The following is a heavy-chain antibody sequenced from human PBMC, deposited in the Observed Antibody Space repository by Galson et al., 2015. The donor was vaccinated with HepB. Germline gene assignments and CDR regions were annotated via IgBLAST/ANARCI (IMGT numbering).Heavy chain of an antibody. CDR3: AKASGPAAGYLDD. CDR1: GSSFNTYA. J-gene: IGHJ4*02. D-gene: IGHD6-13*01. CDR2: ISASGRVT. V-gene: IGHV3-23*01. Sequence: SLRLSCAASGSSFNTYAMSWVRQAPGKGLEWVSGISASGRVTYYAESLKGRVTSSRNKYRNTLYLQMNSLTVEDTAVYYCAKASGPAAGYLDDWGQGTQVTVSS.